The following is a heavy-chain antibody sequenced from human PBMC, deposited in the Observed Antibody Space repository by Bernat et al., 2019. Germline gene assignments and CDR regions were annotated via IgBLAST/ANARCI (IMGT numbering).Heavy chain of an antibody. CDR2: PYYRSKWYN. Sequence: QVQLQQSGPGLVKPSQTLSLTCAISGDSVSSNSAAWNWIRQSPSRGLEWLVRPYYRSKWYNDYAVSVKSRITINPDTSKNQFSLQLNSVTPEDTAVYYCARDVLLWFGEFPLHYGIDVWGQGTTVTVSS. CDR1: GDSVSSNSAA. D-gene: IGHD3-10*01. V-gene: IGHV6-1*01. J-gene: IGHJ6*02. CDR3: ARDVLLWFGEFPLHYGIDV.